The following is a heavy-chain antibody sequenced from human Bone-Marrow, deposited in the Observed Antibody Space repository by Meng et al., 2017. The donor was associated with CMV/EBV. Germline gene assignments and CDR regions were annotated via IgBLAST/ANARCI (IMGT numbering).Heavy chain of an antibody. CDR2: INPNSGGT. D-gene: IGHD2-2*01. V-gene: IGHV1-2*02. Sequence: SGSTFTGYYMHWVRQAPGQGLEWMGWINPNSGGTNYAQKFQGRVTMTRDTSISTAYMELSRLRSDDTAVYYCARVGVPAAIPPWFDPWGQGTLVTVSS. CDR3: ARVGVPAAIPPWFDP. CDR1: GSTFTGYY. J-gene: IGHJ5*02.